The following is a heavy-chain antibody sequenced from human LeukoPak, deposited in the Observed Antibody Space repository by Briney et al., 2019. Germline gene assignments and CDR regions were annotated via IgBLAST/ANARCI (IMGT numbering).Heavy chain of an antibody. Sequence: SQTLSLTCTVSGGSISSGGYYWSWIRQHPGKGLEWIGYIYYSGSTYYNPSLKSRVTISVGTSKNQFSLKLSSVTAADTAVYYCARDSSLSRGAIDYWGQGTLVTVSS. V-gene: IGHV4-31*03. J-gene: IGHJ4*02. D-gene: IGHD3-10*01. CDR3: ARDSSLSRGAIDY. CDR2: IYYSGST. CDR1: GGSISSGGYY.